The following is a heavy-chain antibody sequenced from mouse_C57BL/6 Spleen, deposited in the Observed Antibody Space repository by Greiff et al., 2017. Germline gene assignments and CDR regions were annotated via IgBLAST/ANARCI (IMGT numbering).Heavy chain of an antibody. CDR1: GYTFTDYY. CDR2: INPNNGGT. V-gene: IGHV1-26*01. J-gene: IGHJ1*03. D-gene: IGHD2-5*01. CDR3: ARRAYYSNPYWYFDV. Sequence: EVQLQQSGPELVKPGASVKISCKASGYTFTDYYMNWVKQSHGKSLEWIGGINPNNGGTSYNQKFKGKATLTVDKSSSTAYMELRSLTSEDSAVYYCARRAYYSNPYWYFDVWGTGTTVTVSS.